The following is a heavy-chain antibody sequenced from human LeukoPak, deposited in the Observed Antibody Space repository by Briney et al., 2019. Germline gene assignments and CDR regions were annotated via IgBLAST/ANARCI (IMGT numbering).Heavy chain of an antibody. V-gene: IGHV3-74*01. CDR3: SRGHYGPDY. CDR1: GFTFRTSW. D-gene: IGHD3-16*01. CDR2: IKNDGITT. J-gene: IGHJ4*02. Sequence: GGSLRLSCAASGFTFRTSWMHWVRQAPGKGLVWVSLIKNDGITTTYADSVKGRFTISRDNAKGSVYLQMNILRAEDTAVYYCSRGHYGPDYWGQGTLVTVSS.